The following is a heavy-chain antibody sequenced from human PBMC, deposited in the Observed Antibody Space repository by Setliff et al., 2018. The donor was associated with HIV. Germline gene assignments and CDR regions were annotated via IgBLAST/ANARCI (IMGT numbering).Heavy chain of an antibody. D-gene: IGHD3-10*01. J-gene: IGHJ4*02. V-gene: IGHV4-59*08. Sequence: PSETLSLTCAVYGGSFSGYYWSWIRQPPGKGLEWIAYISYTGGTNYNPSLKSRVTLSLDASKNQISLKLRSVTAADTAVYYCARHEITMVRGVTIKAGYSFDYWGQGTLVTVSS. CDR2: ISYTGGT. CDR3: ARHEITMVRGVTIKAGYSFDY. CDR1: GGSFSGYY.